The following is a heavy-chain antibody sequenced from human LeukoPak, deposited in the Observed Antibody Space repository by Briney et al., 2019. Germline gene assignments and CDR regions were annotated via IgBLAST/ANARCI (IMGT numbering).Heavy chain of an antibody. D-gene: IGHD6-19*01. CDR3: ARGGNSSGWLGDY. J-gene: IGHJ4*02. CDR2: INHSGST. V-gene: IGHV4-34*01. CDR1: GGSFSGYY. Sequence: SETLSLTCAVYGGSFSGYYWSWIRQPPGMGLEWIGEINHSGSTNYNPSLKSRVTISVDTSKNQFSLKLSSVTAADTAVYYCARGGNSSGWLGDYWGQGTLVTVSS.